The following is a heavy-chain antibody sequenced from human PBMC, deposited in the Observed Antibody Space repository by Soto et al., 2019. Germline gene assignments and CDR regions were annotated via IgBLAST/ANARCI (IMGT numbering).Heavy chain of an antibody. CDR2: FDPEDGET. CDR1: GYTLTELS. D-gene: IGHD3-3*01. Sequence: ASVKVSCKVSGYTLTELSMHWVRQAPGKGLEWMGGFDPEDGETIYAQKFQGRVTMTEDTSTDTAYMELSSLRSEDTAVYYCATDKPVRGFGVVISPPQDYWGQGTLVTVSS. J-gene: IGHJ4*02. CDR3: ATDKPVRGFGVVISPPQDY. V-gene: IGHV1-24*01.